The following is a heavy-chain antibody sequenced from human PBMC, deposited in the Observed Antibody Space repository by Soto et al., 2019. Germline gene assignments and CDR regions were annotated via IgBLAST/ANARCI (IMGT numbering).Heavy chain of an antibody. J-gene: IGHJ6*02. D-gene: IGHD1-1*01. CDR1: GGTFSSYA. V-gene: IGHV1-69*01. CDR2: IIPIFGTA. CDR3: ARGVDGYNYDYYYYYGMDV. Sequence: QVQLVQSGAEVQKPGSSVKVSCKASGGTFSSYAISWVRQAPGQGLEWMGGIIPIFGTANYAQKFQGRVTITADESTSTAYMELSSLRSEDTAVYYCARGVDGYNYDYYYYYGMDVWGQGTTVTVSS.